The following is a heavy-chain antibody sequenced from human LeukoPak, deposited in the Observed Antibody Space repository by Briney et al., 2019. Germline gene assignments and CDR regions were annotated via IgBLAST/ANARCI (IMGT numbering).Heavy chain of an antibody. Sequence: SETLSLTCTVSAYSISSGFYWGWIRQPPGKGLEWIGSIYHSGSTYYNPSLKSRVTISVDTSKNQFSLKLSSVTAADTAVYYCARGPGATRYFDYWGQGTLVTVSS. D-gene: IGHD1-26*01. J-gene: IGHJ4*02. CDR3: ARGPGATRYFDY. CDR2: IYHSGST. CDR1: AYSISSGFY. V-gene: IGHV4-38-2*02.